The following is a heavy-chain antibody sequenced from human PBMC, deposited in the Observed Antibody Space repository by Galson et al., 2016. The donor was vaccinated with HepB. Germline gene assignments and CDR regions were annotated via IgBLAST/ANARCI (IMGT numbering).Heavy chain of an antibody. CDR1: GFTFSSYG. V-gene: IGHV3-30*19. Sequence: SLRLSCAASGFTFSSYGMHWVRQAPGKGLEWVAFISYGGNNDYYVDSVKGRSTISRDNSKSTLYLQMNSLRHEDTAVYYCARACSGGRCYSGWGQGTLVTVSS. J-gene: IGHJ4*02. D-gene: IGHD2-15*01. CDR2: ISYGGNND. CDR3: ARACSGGRCYSG.